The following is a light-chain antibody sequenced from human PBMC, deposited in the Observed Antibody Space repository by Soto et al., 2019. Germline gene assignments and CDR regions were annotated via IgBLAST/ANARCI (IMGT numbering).Light chain of an antibody. CDR2: EVR. J-gene: IGLJ3*02. V-gene: IGLV2-14*01. CDR1: SSDLGDNNS. CDR3: SSYTSRNTWV. Sequence: QSALAQPASVSGSPGQSITISCTGTSSDLGDNNSVSWHQHHPGKAPRLMIFEVRNRPSGVSNRFSGYKSGTTASLTISGLQAEDEADYYCSSYTSRNTWVFGGGTKLTVL.